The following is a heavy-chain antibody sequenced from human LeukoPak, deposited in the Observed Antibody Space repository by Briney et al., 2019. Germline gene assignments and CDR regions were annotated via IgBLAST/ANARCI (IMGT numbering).Heavy chain of an antibody. J-gene: IGHJ4*02. CDR3: ARGGNDSSGYVTPFDY. Sequence: GGSLRLSCAASGFTFSSFGMNWVRQGPGKGLEWVSSISSSSYIYYADSVKGRFTISRDNAKNSLYLQMNSLRAEDTAVYYCARGGNDSSGYVTPFDYWGQGNLVTVSS. D-gene: IGHD3-22*01. CDR1: GFTFSSFG. CDR2: ISSSSYI. V-gene: IGHV3-21*01.